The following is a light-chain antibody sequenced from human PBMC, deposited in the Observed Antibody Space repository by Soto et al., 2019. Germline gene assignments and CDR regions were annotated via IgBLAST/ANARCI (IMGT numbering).Light chain of an antibody. J-gene: IGLJ2*01. CDR1: SSNIGAGYD. CDR3: QAYDTSLSGSV. CDR2: GNN. V-gene: IGLV1-40*01. Sequence: QSVLTQPPSVSGAPGQRGTISCTGTSSNIGAGYDVPWYQHLPGTAPTLLIYGNNDRPSGVPDRFAGSKSGTSASLAITGLQAEDEADYYCQAYDTSLSGSVFGRRTKRTVL.